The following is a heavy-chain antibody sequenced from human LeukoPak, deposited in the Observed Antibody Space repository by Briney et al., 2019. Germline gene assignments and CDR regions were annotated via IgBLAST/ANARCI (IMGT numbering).Heavy chain of an antibody. V-gene: IGHV4-59*01. J-gene: IGHJ5*02. Sequence: SETLSLTCTVSGGSISSYYWSWIRQPPGKGLEWIGYIYYSGSTNYDPSLKSRVTISVDTSKNQFSLKLSSVTAADTAAYYCASSGYYSNWFDPWGQGTLVTVSS. D-gene: IGHD3-22*01. CDR1: GGSISSYY. CDR3: ASSGYYSNWFDP. CDR2: IYYSGST.